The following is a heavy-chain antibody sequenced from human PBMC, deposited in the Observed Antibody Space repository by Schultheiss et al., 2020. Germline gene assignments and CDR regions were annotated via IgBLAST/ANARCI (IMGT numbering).Heavy chain of an antibody. J-gene: IGHJ5*02. V-gene: IGHV4-59*04. CDR3: ARAIGWFDP. CDR1: GGSISSYY. Sequence: SETLSLTCTVSGGSISSYYWSWIRQPPGKGLEWIGSIYHSGSTYYNPSLKSRVTISVDTSKNQFSLKLSSVTAADTAVYYCARAIGWFDPWGQGTLVTGSS. CDR2: IYHSGST.